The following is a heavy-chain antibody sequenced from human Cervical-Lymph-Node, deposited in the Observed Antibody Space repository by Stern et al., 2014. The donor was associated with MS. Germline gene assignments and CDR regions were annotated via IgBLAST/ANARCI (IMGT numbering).Heavy chain of an antibody. CDR3: ARGLAAAGYYYYYGMDV. V-gene: IGHV4-59*01. CDR1: GGSISSSY. CDR2: ISYSGGP. D-gene: IGHD6-13*01. J-gene: IGHJ6*02. Sequence: QLQLQESGPGLVKPSETLSLTCTVSGGSISSSYSSWIRQPPGKGLEWIGYISYSGGPNYNPSLKSRVTISVDTSKNQFSLKLSSVAAADTAVYYCARGLAAAGYYYYYGMDVWGQGTTVTVSS.